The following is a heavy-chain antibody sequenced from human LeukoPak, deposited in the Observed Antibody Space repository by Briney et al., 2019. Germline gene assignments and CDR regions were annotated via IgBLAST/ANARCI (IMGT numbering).Heavy chain of an antibody. J-gene: IGHJ6*02. CDR3: ARGGTIFGVDTPAGDYYYYGMDV. Sequence: SPSETLSLTCTVSGGSISSGGYSWSWIRQPPGKGLEWIGYIYHSGSTYYNPSLKSRVTISVDRSKNQFSLKLSSVTAADTAVYYCARGGTIFGVDTPAGDYYYYGMDVWGQGTTVTVSS. V-gene: IGHV4-30-2*01. D-gene: IGHD3-3*01. CDR2: IYHSGST. CDR1: GGSISSGGYS.